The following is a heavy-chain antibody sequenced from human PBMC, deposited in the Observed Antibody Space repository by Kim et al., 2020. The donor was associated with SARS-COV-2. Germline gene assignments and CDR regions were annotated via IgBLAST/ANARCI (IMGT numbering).Heavy chain of an antibody. D-gene: IGHD2-21*02. Sequence: ELEWVSASRGSGGSKYHADSGKGPFTITRDNAKNTLDLQMHSLRAEDTAVYYGAKDCGDDCYSHHVDYWGQGTLVTVYS. CDR2: SRGSGGSK. V-gene: IGHV3-23*01. J-gene: IGHJ4*02. CDR3: AKDCGDDCYSHHVDY.